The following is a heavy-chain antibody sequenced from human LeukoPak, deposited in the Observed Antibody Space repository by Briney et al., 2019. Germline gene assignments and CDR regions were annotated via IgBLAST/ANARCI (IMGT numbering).Heavy chain of an antibody. Sequence: ASVKVSCKASAYTFTSYDIKWVRQATGQGLEWMGWMNPNSGNTGYAQKLQGRVTMTTDTSTSTAYMELRSLRSDDTAVYYCARAVTGEPDYWGQGTLVTVSS. D-gene: IGHD7-27*01. CDR3: ARAVTGEPDY. J-gene: IGHJ4*02. CDR1: AYTFTSYD. V-gene: IGHV1-8*01. CDR2: MNPNSGNT.